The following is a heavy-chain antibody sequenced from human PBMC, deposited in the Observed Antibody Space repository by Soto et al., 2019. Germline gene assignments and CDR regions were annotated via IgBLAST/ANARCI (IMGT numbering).Heavy chain of an antibody. V-gene: IGHV3-30-3*01. D-gene: IGHD4-17*01. J-gene: IGHJ6*02. Sequence: QVQLVESGGGVVQPGRSLRLSCAASGFTFSSYAMHWVRQAPGKGLEWVAVISYDGSNKYNADSVKGRFTISRDNSKNTLYLQMNSLRAEDTAVYYCARYGDVWGQGTTVTVSS. CDR3: ARYGDV. CDR2: ISYDGSNK. CDR1: GFTFSSYA.